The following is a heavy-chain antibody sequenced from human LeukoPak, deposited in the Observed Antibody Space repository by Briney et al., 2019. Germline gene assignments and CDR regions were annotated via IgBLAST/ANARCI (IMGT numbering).Heavy chain of an antibody. V-gene: IGHV4-34*01. D-gene: IGHD3-9*01. Sequence: PSETLSLTCAIYGVSFSGHYWSWLRQSPGKGLEWIAEIHYSGATSYNPSLKSRVTISGDTSKNQVFLRVTSVTAADTALYYCARGILFDYYFDSWGQGTLVTVSS. CDR3: ARGILFDYYFDS. J-gene: IGHJ4*02. CDR1: GVSFSGHY. CDR2: IHYSGAT.